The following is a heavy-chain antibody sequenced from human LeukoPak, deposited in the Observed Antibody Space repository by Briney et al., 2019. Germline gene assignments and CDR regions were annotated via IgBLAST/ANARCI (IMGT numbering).Heavy chain of an antibody. D-gene: IGHD1-26*01. CDR3: AKGVGTWAGDVFDI. CDR1: GFTFDDYA. Sequence: PGGSLRLSCAASGFTFDDYAIHWVRQAPGKGLEWVSGISWNSGSIGYADSVKGRFTISRDNAKNSLYLQMNSLRAEDTALCYCAKGVGTWAGDVFDIWGQGTMVTVSS. CDR2: ISWNSGSI. V-gene: IGHV3-9*01. J-gene: IGHJ3*02.